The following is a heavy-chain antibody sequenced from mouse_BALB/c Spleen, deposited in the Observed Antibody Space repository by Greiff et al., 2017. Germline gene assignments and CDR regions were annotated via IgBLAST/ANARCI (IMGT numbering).Heavy chain of an antibody. CDR1: GFTFSSYT. Sequence: EVLLVESGGGLVKPGGSLKLSCAASGFTFSSYTMSWVRQTPEKRLEWVATISSGGSYTYYPDSVKGRFTISRDNAKNTLYLQMSSLKSEDTAMYYCTRDDGYPFDYWGQGTTLTVSS. CDR3: TRDDGYPFDY. CDR2: ISSGGSYT. J-gene: IGHJ2*01. V-gene: IGHV5-6-4*01. D-gene: IGHD2-3*01.